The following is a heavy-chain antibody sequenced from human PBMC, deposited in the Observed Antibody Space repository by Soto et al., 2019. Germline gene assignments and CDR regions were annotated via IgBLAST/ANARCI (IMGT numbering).Heavy chain of an antibody. CDR1: GGTFSSYA. D-gene: IGHD1-26*01. J-gene: IGHJ6*02. V-gene: IGHV1-69*13. CDR3: ARKYSGSDYGMDV. Sequence: PVKVSCKASGGTFSSYAISWVRQAPGQGLEWMGGIIPIFGTANYAQKFQGRVTITADESTSTAYMELSSLRSEDTAVYYCARKYSGSDYGMDVWGQGTTVTVSS. CDR2: IIPIFGTA.